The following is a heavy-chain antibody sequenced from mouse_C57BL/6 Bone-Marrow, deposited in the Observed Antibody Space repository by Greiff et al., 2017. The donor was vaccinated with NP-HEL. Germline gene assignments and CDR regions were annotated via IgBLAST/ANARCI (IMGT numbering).Heavy chain of an antibody. CDR2: INPSRGYT. V-gene: IGHV1-7*01. D-gene: IGHD3-3*01. J-gene: IGHJ1*03. CDR3: AQPRGWAWYFDV. CDR1: GYTFTSYW. Sequence: QVQLQQSGAELAKPGASVKLSCKASGYTFTSYWMHWVKQRPGQGLEWIGYINPSRGYTKYNQKFKDKATLTADKSSITAYMQLSSLTYEDSAVYYCAQPRGWAWYFDVWGTGTTVTVSS.